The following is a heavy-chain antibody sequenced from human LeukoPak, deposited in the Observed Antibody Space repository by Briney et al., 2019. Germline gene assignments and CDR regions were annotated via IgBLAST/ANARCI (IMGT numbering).Heavy chain of an antibody. D-gene: IGHD5-18*01. J-gene: IGHJ4*02. V-gene: IGHV4-39*01. Sequence: PSETLSLTCTVSGGSISSNGFYWAWIRQPPGKGLEGSGSIYYTGSTYYNPSLKRRVTISVDTSENQVSLMLSSGTAADTAVYYCARLFGYSYGYRDYWGQGTLVTVSS. CDR1: GGSISSNGFY. CDR3: ARLFGYSYGYRDY. CDR2: IYYTGST.